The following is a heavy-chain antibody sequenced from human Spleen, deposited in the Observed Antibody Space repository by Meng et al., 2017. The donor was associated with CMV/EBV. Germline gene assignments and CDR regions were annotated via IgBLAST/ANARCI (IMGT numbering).Heavy chain of an antibody. Sequence: KASGGNFRSYAGSWVRQAPGQELEWMGGIVPIYGRVEYVENLQGRLTITTDESTSTAYMELSNLRSEDTAVYYCASSPGFLVPAATVYWGQGTLVTVSS. CDR3: ASSPGFLVPAATVY. CDR1: GGNFRSYA. J-gene: IGHJ4*02. CDR2: IVPIYGRV. D-gene: IGHD2-2*01. V-gene: IGHV1-69*05.